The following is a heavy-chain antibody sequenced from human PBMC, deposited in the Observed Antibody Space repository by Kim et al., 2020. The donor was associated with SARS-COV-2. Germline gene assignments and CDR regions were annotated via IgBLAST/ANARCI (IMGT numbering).Heavy chain of an antibody. CDR2: IDWDDDK. CDR3: ARIRGSGTTRSQSYHYYMDI. V-gene: IGHV2-70*11. J-gene: IGHJ6*03. D-gene: IGHD1-7*01. CDR1: GFSLSNRGTC. Sequence: SGHTLVNPTQTLTLTCTFSGFSLSNRGTCVRWTRQYPGKALEWLARIDWDDDKYYNTSLKNRLTISKDTSKNQVVLTMTNMDPVDTATYYCARIRGSGTTRSQSYHYYMDIWGKGTTVTVSS.